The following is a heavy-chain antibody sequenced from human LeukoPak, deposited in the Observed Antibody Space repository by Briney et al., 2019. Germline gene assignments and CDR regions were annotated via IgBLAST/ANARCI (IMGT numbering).Heavy chain of an antibody. CDR2: IYYSGST. CDR3: ASLTVGATWTY. J-gene: IGHJ4*02. V-gene: IGHV4-39*07. CDR1: GGSISGSNYY. D-gene: IGHD1-26*01. Sequence: SETLSLTCTVSGGSISGSNYYWGWIRQPPGKGLEWIGSIYYSGSTYYNPSLKSRVTISVDTSKNQFSLKLSSVTAADTAVYYCASLTVGATWTYWGQGTLVTVSS.